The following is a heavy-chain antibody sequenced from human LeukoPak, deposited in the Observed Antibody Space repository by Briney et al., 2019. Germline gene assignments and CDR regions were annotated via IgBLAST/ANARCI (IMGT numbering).Heavy chain of an antibody. J-gene: IGHJ4*02. CDR1: GFNFSDHA. D-gene: IGHD3-16*01. V-gene: IGHV3-66*04. Sequence: GGSLRLSCTTSGFNFSDHAVSWVRQTPGKGLEWVSVIYSGGATYYADPVKGRFTISRDNSKNTLYLQMNSLRPEDTAVYYCVRQMGMGVDSWGQGTVVTVSS. CDR3: VRQMGMGVDS. CDR2: IYSGGAT.